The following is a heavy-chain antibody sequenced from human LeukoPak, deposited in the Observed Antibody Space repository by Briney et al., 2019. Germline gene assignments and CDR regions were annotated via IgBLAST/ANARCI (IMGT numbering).Heavy chain of an antibody. CDR3: ARLPGLGAFDI. CDR2: IYTNGST. CDR1: GGSLSSYY. D-gene: IGHD1-14*01. V-gene: IGHV4-4*09. J-gene: IGHJ3*02. Sequence: SETLSLTYTIPGGSLSSYYWGWIRQPPGKGLEWIGYIYTNGSTNNNPSLKSRVIISVDTSKNQFSLKLSSVTAADTAVNYCARLPGLGAFDIWGQGTMVTVSS.